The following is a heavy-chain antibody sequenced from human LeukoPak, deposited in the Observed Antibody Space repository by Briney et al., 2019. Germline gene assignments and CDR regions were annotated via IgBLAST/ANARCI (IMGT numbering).Heavy chain of an antibody. D-gene: IGHD3-22*01. CDR2: INHSGST. J-gene: IGHJ4*02. Sequence: SETLSLTCAVYGGSFSGYYWSWIRQPPGKGLEWIGEINHSGSTNYNPSLKSRVTISVDTSKNQFSLKLSSVTAADTAVYYCARDGGYYYDSSGVFPWGQGTLVTVSS. CDR3: ARDGGYYYDSSGVFP. V-gene: IGHV4-34*01. CDR1: GGSFSGYY.